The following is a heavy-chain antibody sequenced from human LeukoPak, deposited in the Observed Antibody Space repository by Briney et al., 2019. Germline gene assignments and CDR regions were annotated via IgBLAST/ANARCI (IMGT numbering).Heavy chain of an antibody. CDR2: VSRDGVAT. D-gene: IGHD3-16*01. J-gene: IGHJ6*03. Sequence: PGGSLRLSCAASGFTFNSFLMHWVRDAPGKGLMWVSYVSRDGVATQYADSVKGRFTISRDNAKNTLYLHMNSLRADDTAIYYCARAQGAPYPYYMDVWGKGTTVIVS. CDR3: ARAQGAPYPYYMDV. V-gene: IGHV3-74*01. CDR1: GFTFNSFL.